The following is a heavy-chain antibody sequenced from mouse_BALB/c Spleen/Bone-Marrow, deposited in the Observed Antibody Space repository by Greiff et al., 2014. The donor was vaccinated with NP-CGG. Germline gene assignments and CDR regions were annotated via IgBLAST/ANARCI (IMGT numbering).Heavy chain of an antibody. Sequence: LVESGPELVKPGASVKMSCKASGYTFTDYIISWVKQRVGQGLEWIGEIYPGTGSTYYNEKFKGKATLTADKSSNIAYMQLSSLTSEGSAVYFCARRKNVWFAYWGQGTLVTVSA. CDR1: GYTFTDYI. V-gene: IGHV1-77*01. J-gene: IGHJ3*01. CDR3: ARRKNVWFAY. CDR2: IYPGTGST.